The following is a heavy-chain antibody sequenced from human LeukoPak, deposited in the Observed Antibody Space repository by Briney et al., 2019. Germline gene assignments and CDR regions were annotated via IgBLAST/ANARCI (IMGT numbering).Heavy chain of an antibody. D-gene: IGHD6-6*01. V-gene: IGHV3-53*04. CDR1: GFXVSSNY. J-gene: IGHJ4*02. Sequence: GGSLRLSCAASGFXVSSNYISWVRQAPGKGLKWVSVIYSGGSTFYADSVKGRFTISRHDSKNTVYLQMNSLRTEDTAVYYCAKSRSSLGPSSLDYWGQGALVTVSS. CDR2: IYSGGST. CDR3: AKSRSSLGPSSLDY.